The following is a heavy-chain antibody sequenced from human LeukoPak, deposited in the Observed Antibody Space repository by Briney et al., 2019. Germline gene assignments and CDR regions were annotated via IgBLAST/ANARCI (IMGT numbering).Heavy chain of an antibody. CDR3: ARLGENGLLTGYFYP. CDR2: INPDSGGT. J-gene: IGHJ5*02. V-gene: IGHV1-2*02. D-gene: IGHD3-9*01. Sequence: ASVKVSCKASGYTFTSYYMHWVRQAPGQGLEWMGRINPDSGGTDYAQKFQGRVTMTRDTSISTAYMDLSRLRSDDTAVYYCARLGENGLLTGYFYPWGQGTLVTVSS. CDR1: GYTFTSYY.